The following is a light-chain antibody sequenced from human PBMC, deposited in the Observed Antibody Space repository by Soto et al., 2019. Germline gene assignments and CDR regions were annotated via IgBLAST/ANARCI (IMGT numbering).Light chain of an antibody. CDR3: QHFGGSPYN. CDR1: QSLSSSY. CDR2: GAS. V-gene: IGKV3-20*01. Sequence: EIVLTQSPDTLSLAPGDTATLSCRASQSLSSSYLAWYQQRPGQAPRLLIYGASSRATGIPDRFRGSGSGTDFTLTISRLEPEDFGVYYCQHFGGSPYNFGQGTKLDIK. J-gene: IGKJ2*01.